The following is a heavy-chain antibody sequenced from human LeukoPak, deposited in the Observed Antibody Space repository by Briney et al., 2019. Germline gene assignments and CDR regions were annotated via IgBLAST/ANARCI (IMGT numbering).Heavy chain of an antibody. J-gene: IGHJ3*02. CDR1: GFTFDDYA. V-gene: IGHV3-9*01. Sequence: PGRSLRLSCAAPGFTFDDYAMHWVRQAPGKGLEWVSGISWNSGSIGYADSVEGRFTISRDNAKNSLYLQMNSLRAEDTALYYCAKAMVTDAFDIWGQGTMVTVSS. CDR2: ISWNSGSI. D-gene: IGHD5-18*01. CDR3: AKAMVTDAFDI.